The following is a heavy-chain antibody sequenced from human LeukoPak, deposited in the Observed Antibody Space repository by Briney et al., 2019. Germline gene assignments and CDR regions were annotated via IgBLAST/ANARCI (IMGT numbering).Heavy chain of an antibody. CDR1: GFSLSDSY. Sequence: GGSLRLSCAASGFSLSDSYMTWIRQAPGKGLEWVSIIYSGGTTYYADSVKGPFTISRDDSKNTVYLQMNSLSAEDTAVYYCARGVAGTGQGFDFWGQGTLVTVSS. CDR3: ARGVAGTGQGFDF. D-gene: IGHD6-19*01. V-gene: IGHV3-66*01. J-gene: IGHJ4*02. CDR2: IYSGGTT.